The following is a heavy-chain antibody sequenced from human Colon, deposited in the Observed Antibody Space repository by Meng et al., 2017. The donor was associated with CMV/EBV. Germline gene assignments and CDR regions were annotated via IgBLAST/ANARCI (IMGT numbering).Heavy chain of an antibody. CDR2: IGTVGDT. CDR1: GFTFSTYD. J-gene: IGHJ4*02. Sequence: GESLEISCTASGFTFSTYDFHWVRQPTGKGLEWVSSIGTVGDTYSIGSVKGRFIISREDAKNSVYLQMNGLRDGDTGLYYCARARSPTHFDYWGQGALVTVSS. V-gene: IGHV3-13*01. CDR3: ARARSPTHFDY.